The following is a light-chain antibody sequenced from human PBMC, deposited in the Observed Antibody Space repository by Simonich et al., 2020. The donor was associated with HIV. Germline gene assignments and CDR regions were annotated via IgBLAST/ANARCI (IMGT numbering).Light chain of an antibody. CDR1: QSISNN. CDR2: GAS. CDR3: QQYNNWPSPFT. J-gene: IGKJ3*01. V-gene: IGKV3-15*01. Sequence: EIVMTQSPATLSVSPGARATLSCTASQSISNNLAWYKQKPGQAPRLLIFGASIRATGIPARFSGSVSGTEFTLTITSMQSEDFAIYYCQQYNNWPSPFTFGPGTKVDIK.